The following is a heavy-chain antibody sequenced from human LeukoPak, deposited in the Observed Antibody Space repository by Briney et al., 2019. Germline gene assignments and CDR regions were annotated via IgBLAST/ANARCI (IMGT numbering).Heavy chain of an antibody. J-gene: IGHJ4*02. D-gene: IGHD1-26*01. V-gene: IGHV4-39*01. CDR3: ARHLRGATIYYDY. Sequence: PSETLSLTCTVSGGSISSSSHYWAWIRQPPGKGLEWIASISYSVTTYYNPSLKSRVTISVDTSRNQFSLKLSSVTAADTAVYYCARHLRGATIYYDYWGQGTLVTVSS. CDR1: GGSISSSSHY. CDR2: ISYSVTT.